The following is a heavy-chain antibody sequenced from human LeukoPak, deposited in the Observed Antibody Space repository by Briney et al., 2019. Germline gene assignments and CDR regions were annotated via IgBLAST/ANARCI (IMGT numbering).Heavy chain of an antibody. CDR2: IIPIFGTA. Sequence: GASVKVSCKASGYTFTSYYMHWVRQAPGQGLEWMGGIIPIFGTANYAQKFQGRVTITADKSTSTAYMELSSLRSEDTAVYYCARAVRRGPNPYYFDYWGQGTLVTVSS. CDR3: ARAVRRGPNPYYFDY. V-gene: IGHV1-69*06. J-gene: IGHJ4*02. CDR1: GYTFTSYY.